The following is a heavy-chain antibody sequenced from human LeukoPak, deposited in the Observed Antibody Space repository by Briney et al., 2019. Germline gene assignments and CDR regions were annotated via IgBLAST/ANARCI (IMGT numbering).Heavy chain of an antibody. Sequence: GGSLRLPCAASGFTFSTYSMNWVRQAPGRGPEWVSSISRSSSSIYYADSVKGRFTISRDNAKNSLYLQMNSLRAEDTAVYYCARAVASNWFDPWGQGTLVTVSS. CDR1: GFTFSTYS. J-gene: IGHJ5*02. D-gene: IGHD6-19*01. V-gene: IGHV3-21*01. CDR3: ARAVASNWFDP. CDR2: ISRSSSSI.